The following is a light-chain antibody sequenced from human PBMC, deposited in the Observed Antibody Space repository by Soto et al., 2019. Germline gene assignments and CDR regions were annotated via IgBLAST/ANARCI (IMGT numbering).Light chain of an antibody. CDR3: QQYNNWPRT. J-gene: IGKJ1*01. V-gene: IGKV3-15*01. CDR2: GAS. Sequence: EIVMTQSPGTLSVSPGERATLSCRASQSVSSNLAWYQQKPGQAPRLLIYGASTRATGIPARFSGSRSGTEFNLTISSLQSEDFPVYYCQQYNNWPRTFGQGTKVEIK. CDR1: QSVSSN.